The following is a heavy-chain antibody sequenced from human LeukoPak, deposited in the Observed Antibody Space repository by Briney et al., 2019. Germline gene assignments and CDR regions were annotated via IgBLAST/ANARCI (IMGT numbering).Heavy chain of an antibody. CDR3: AHTVTGRGNPDFDY. Sequence: SGPTLVKPTQTLTLTCTFSGLSLSTSGVGVGWIRQPPGKALECLALIYWDDDKRYRPSLKSRLSIIKDTSKNQVVLTMTNMDPVDTATYYCAHTVTGRGNPDFDYWGQGTLVTVSS. V-gene: IGHV2-5*02. D-gene: IGHD3-10*01. CDR2: IYWDDDK. CDR1: GLSLSTSGVG. J-gene: IGHJ4*02.